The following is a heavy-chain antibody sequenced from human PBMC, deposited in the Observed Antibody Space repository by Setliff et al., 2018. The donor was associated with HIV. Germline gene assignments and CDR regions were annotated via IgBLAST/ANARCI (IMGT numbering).Heavy chain of an antibody. V-gene: IGHV3-49*04. D-gene: IGHD1-26*01. Sequence: GGSLRLSCTPSGFTFADYAMTWVRQAPGKGLEWVSFITTKAYGGTKEYAASVKGRFTISRDDSKSIAYLQMNSLKTEDTAVYYCTRPLVGAADFDYWGHGTLVTVSS. CDR2: ITTKAYGGTK. J-gene: IGHJ4*01. CDR3: TRPLVGAADFDY. CDR1: GFTFADYA.